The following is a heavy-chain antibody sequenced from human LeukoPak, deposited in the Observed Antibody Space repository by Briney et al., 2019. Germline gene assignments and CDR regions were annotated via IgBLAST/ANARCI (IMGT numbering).Heavy chain of an antibody. CDR2: IKQDGSEK. D-gene: IGHD3-10*01. V-gene: IGHV3-7*01. CDR1: GFTFSNAW. Sequence: PGGSLRLSCAASGFTFSNAWMNWVRQAPGKGLEWVANIKQDGSEKYYVDSAKGRFTISRDNAKNSLYLQMNSLRAEDTAVYYCAREASGIADYWGQGTLVTVSS. J-gene: IGHJ4*02. CDR3: AREASGIADY.